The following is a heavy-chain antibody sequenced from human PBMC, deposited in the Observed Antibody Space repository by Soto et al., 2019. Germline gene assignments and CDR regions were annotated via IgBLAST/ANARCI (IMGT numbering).Heavy chain of an antibody. J-gene: IGHJ4*02. D-gene: IGHD2-15*01. CDR3: ARHRSSGRGFDY. CDR2: IYYSGST. V-gene: IGHV4-59*08. CDR1: GGSISSYY. Sequence: SETLSLTCTVSGGSISSYYWSWIRQPPGKGLEWIGYIYYSGSTNYNPSLKSRVTISVDTSKNQFSLKLSSVTAADTAVYYCARHRSSGRGFDYWGQGTLVTVSS.